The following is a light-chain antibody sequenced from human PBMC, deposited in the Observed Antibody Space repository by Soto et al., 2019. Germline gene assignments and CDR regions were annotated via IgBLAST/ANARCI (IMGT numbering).Light chain of an antibody. CDR1: QSVSIY. Sequence: EIVRTPSPATLSVSPVCISTLSCMASQSVSIYLAWYQQKPGQAPRLLIYGSSTRATGIPARFSGSGSGKEFTITISSIQSEDFTVYYCKQYNNWPLTCGRGTRGDIK. CDR2: GSS. J-gene: IGKJ4*01. V-gene: IGKV3-15*01. CDR3: KQYNNWPLT.